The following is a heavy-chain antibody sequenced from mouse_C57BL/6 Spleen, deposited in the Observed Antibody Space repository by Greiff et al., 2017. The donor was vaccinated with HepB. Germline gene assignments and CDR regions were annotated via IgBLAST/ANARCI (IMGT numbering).Heavy chain of an antibody. CDR1: GYTFTSYW. Sequence: QVQLQQPGAELVKPGASVKMSCKASGYTFTSYWITWVKQRPGQGLEWIGDIYPGSGSTNYNEKFKSKATLTVDTSSSPAYMQLSSLTSEDSAVYYCARGESMVSYAMDYWGQGTSVTVSS. CDR2: IYPGSGST. J-gene: IGHJ4*01. V-gene: IGHV1-55*01. D-gene: IGHD2-2*01. CDR3: ARGESMVSYAMDY.